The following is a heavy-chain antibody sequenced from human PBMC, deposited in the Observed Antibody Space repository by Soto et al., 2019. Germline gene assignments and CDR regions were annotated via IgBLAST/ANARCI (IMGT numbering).Heavy chain of an antibody. D-gene: IGHD2-15*01. CDR3: ARLDCGGSCYPDDAFDI. V-gene: IGHV3-30-3*01. Sequence: GGSLRLSCAASGFTFSSYAMHWVRQAPGKGLEWVAVISYDGSNKYYADSVKGRFTISRDNSKNTLYLQMNSLRAEDTAVYYCARLDCGGSCYPDDAFDIWGQGTMVTVSS. J-gene: IGHJ3*02. CDR2: ISYDGSNK. CDR1: GFTFSSYA.